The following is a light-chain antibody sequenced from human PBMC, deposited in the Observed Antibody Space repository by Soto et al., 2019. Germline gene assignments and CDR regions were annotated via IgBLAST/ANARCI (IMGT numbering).Light chain of an antibody. CDR1: QNIFHGFNNKNY. J-gene: IGKJ1*01. CDR3: QQYYITPRT. CDR2: GGS. Sequence: IVMTQSPDSLAVSLGERATINCKSSQNIFHGFNNKNYLAWYQQKPGQPPKLLIYGGSTRESGVPDRVSGSGSGTDFTLTISSLQAEDVAVYYCQQYYITPRTFGQGTKVDIK. V-gene: IGKV4-1*01.